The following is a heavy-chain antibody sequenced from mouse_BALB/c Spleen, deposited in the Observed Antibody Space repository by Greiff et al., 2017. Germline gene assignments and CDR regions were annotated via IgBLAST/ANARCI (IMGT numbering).Heavy chain of an antibody. CDR3: ARPHDY. V-gene: IGHV5-6-5*01. CDR1: GFTFSSYA. Sequence: DVQLVESGGGLVKPGGSLKLSCAASGFTFSSYAMSWVRQTPEKRLEWVASISSGGSTYYPDSVKGRFTIARDNARNILYLQMGSLKSEDTAMYYCARPHDYWGQGTTLTVSS. J-gene: IGHJ2*01. D-gene: IGHD6-1*01. CDR2: ISSGGST.